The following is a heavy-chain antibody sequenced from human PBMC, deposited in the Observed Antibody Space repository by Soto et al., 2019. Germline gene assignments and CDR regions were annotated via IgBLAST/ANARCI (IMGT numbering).Heavy chain of an antibody. V-gene: IGHV1-24*01. CDR3: ATLPWGLYSSSSRTRLYYFDY. Sequence: GASVKVSCKVSGYTLTELSMHWVRQAPGKGLEWMGGFDPEDGETIYAQKFQGRVTMTEDTSTDTAYMELSSLRSEDTAVYYCATLPWGLYSSSSRTRLYYFDYWGQGTLVTVSS. J-gene: IGHJ4*02. CDR1: GYTLTELS. CDR2: FDPEDGET. D-gene: IGHD6-6*01.